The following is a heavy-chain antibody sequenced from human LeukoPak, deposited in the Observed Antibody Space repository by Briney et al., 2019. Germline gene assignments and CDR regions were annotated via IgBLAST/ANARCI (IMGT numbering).Heavy chain of an antibody. Sequence: GASVKVSCKASGGTFSSYAISWVRQGPGQGLEWMGWISAYNGDTSFAQKFQDRVTMTTDTSTNTAYMELRSLRSDDTAVYYCAREGGHSYGREFDYWGQGTLVTVSS. V-gene: IGHV1-18*01. CDR1: GGTFSSYA. D-gene: IGHD5-18*01. CDR3: AREGGHSYGREFDY. J-gene: IGHJ4*02. CDR2: ISAYNGDT.